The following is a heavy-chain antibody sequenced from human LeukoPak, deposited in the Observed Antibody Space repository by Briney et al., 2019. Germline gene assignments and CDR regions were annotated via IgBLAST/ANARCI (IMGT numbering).Heavy chain of an antibody. CDR3: AKDPRGWLPLD. Sequence: GGSLRLSCAASGFTFSSYAMSWVRQAPGKGLEWVSAISGSGGSTYYADSVKGRFTISRDNSKNTVFLQMHSLRADDTAVYYCAKDPRGWLPLDWGQGTLVTVSS. J-gene: IGHJ4*02. D-gene: IGHD3-22*01. V-gene: IGHV3-23*01. CDR2: ISGSGGST. CDR1: GFTFSSYA.